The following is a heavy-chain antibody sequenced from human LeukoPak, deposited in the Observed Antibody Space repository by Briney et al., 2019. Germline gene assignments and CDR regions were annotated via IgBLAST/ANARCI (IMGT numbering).Heavy chain of an antibody. Sequence: PSETLSLTCAVSGGSISSSNWWSWVRQPPGKGLEWIGEINQSGNTNYNPSLKSRVTISVEKSKNHFSLKLRSVTAADTAVYYCARELGYCSGGSCYSFDYWGQGTLVTVSS. CDR2: INQSGNT. J-gene: IGHJ4*02. D-gene: IGHD2-15*01. CDR1: GGSISSSNW. V-gene: IGHV4-4*02. CDR3: ARELGYCSGGSCYSFDY.